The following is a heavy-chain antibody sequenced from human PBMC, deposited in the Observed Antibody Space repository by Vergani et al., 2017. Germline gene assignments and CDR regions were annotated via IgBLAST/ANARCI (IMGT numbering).Heavy chain of an antibody. Sequence: EVQLVESGGGLVQPGGSLKLSCAASGFTFSGSAMHWVRQASGKGLEWVGRIRSKANSYATAYAASVKGRFTISRDDSKNTAYLQMNSLKTEDTAVYYCTRQVVYDSSGYRDYWGQGTLVTVSS. CDR1: GFTFSGSA. D-gene: IGHD3-22*01. CDR3: TRQVVYDSSGYRDY. J-gene: IGHJ4*02. CDR2: IRSKANSYAT. V-gene: IGHV3-73*01.